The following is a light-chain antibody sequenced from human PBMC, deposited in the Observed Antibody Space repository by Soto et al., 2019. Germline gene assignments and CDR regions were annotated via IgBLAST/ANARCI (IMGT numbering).Light chain of an antibody. V-gene: IGKV3-11*01. J-gene: IGKJ5*01. CDR2: DAS. CDR3: QQRSNWPPSIG. Sequence: EIVLTQSPATLSLSPGERATLSCRASQSVSSYLAWYQQKPGQAPRLLIYDASNRATGIPARFSGSGSGTDITLTISRLEAEEFAVYYRQQRSNWPPSIGFCQGTRLEL. CDR1: QSVSSY.